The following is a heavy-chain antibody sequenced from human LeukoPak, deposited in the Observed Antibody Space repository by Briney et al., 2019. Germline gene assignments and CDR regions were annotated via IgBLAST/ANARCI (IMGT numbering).Heavy chain of an antibody. CDR1: GFTFSSYA. V-gene: IGHV3-23*01. J-gene: IGHJ6*02. D-gene: IGHD6-19*01. CDR3: ARPGEYSSGWRTYYYYGMDV. Sequence: GGSLRLSCAASGFTFSSYAMSWVRQAPGKGLEWVSAISGSGGSTYYADSVKGRFTISRDNSKNTLYLQMNSLRAEDTAVYYCARPGEYSSGWRTYYYYGMDVWGQGTTVTVSS. CDR2: ISGSGGST.